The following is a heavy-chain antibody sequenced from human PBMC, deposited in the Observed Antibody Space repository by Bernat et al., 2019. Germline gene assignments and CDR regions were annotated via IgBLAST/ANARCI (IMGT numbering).Heavy chain of an antibody. D-gene: IGHD6-6*01. CDR1: GYTFTDYM. J-gene: IGHJ5*02. CDR3: ARALSSSSNWIDP. Sequence: QVQLVQSGAEVKEPGASVRVSCKASGYTFTDYMMHWVRQAPGQRLEWMGWISAGIGNTKYSEKFQGRVTITRDTSASTGYMELISLRSKDTAVYYCARALSSSSNWIDPWGQGTLVTVSS. V-gene: IGHV1-3*01. CDR2: ISAGIGNT.